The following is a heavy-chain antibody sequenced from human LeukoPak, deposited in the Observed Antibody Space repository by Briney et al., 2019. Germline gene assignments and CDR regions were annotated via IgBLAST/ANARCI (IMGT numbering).Heavy chain of an antibody. J-gene: IGHJ4*02. CDR3: AKGRGTTVTAAANY. CDR1: GFTFSSYS. D-gene: IGHD4-17*01. CDR2: ISGTGGTT. V-gene: IGHV3-23*01. Sequence: GGSLRLSCAASGFTFSSYSMNWVRQAPGKGLEWVSTISGTGGTTYYADSVKGRFTISRDNSKNTLFLQFNSLRADDTAVYYCAKGRGTTVTAAANYWGQGTLVTVSS.